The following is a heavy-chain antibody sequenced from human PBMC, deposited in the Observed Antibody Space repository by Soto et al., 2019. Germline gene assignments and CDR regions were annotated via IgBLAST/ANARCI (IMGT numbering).Heavy chain of an antibody. CDR2: IYYSGST. V-gene: IGHV4-59*02. Sequence: TLSLTCTESGGVGSGYYWRWMPHPPGKRLEWIGYIYYSGSTNYNPSLKSRVTISVDTSKNQFSLKLSSVTAADTAVYYCARDSGAWCGQLSSPMGMDVWAQGTTVTVSS. J-gene: IGHJ6*02. D-gene: IGHD3-10*01. CDR1: GGVGSGYY. CDR3: ARDSGAWCGQLSSPMGMDV.